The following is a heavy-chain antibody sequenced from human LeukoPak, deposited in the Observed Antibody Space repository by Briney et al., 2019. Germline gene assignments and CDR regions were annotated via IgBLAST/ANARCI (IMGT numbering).Heavy chain of an antibody. CDR1: GYTFISYG. Sequence: ASVRVSCKASGYTFISYGISWVRQGPGQGLEWMGWISGYNGDTNYAQSLQGRVTMTIDTSTSTASMEMRSLGADDTAVYYCARDVGYYYGRGLPPDHWGQGTLVTVSS. D-gene: IGHD3-10*01. V-gene: IGHV1-18*01. J-gene: IGHJ4*02. CDR3: ARDVGYYYGRGLPPDH. CDR2: ISGYNGDT.